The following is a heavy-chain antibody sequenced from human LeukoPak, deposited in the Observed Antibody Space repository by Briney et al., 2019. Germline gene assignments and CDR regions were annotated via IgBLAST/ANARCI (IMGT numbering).Heavy chain of an antibody. D-gene: IGHD2/OR15-2a*01. CDR2: IWYDGSNK. CDR3: AREGPRGNSQFDY. Sequence: GGSLRLSCAASGFTFSSYGMHWVRQAPGKGLEWVALIWYDGSNKYYTDSVKGRLTISRDNSKNTLYLQMNSLRAEDTAVYYCAREGPRGNSQFDYWGRGTLVTVSS. V-gene: IGHV3-33*01. CDR1: GFTFSSYG. J-gene: IGHJ4*02.